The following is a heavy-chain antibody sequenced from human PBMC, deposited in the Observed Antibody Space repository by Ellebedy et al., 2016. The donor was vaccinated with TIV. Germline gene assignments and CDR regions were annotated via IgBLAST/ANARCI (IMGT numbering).Heavy chain of an antibody. V-gene: IGHV4-34*01. CDR3: ARDEVTIFGVVITGFDY. J-gene: IGHJ4*02. D-gene: IGHD3-3*01. CDR2: INHSGST. CDR1: GGSFSGYY. Sequence: SETLSLXCAVYGGSFSGYYWSWIRQPPGKGLEWIGEINHSGSTNYNPSLKSRVTISVDTSKNQFSLKLSSVTAADTAVYYCARDEVTIFGVVITGFDYWGQGTLVTVSS.